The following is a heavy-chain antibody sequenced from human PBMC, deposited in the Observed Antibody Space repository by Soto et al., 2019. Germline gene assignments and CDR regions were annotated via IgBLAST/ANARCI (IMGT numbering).Heavy chain of an antibody. CDR2: IFHTGTT. D-gene: IGHD1-26*01. V-gene: IGHV4-61*01. CDR1: GGSVSSGNCY. CDR3: TRAPVSGSYCFDF. Sequence: LETLSLTCTVSGGSVSSGNCYWSWIRRPPGKGLEWIGYIFHTGTTNYNPSLKSRVTISLDTSMNQFSLKLSSVTPADTAVYYCTRAPVSGSYCFDFWGQGTPVTVSS. J-gene: IGHJ4*02.